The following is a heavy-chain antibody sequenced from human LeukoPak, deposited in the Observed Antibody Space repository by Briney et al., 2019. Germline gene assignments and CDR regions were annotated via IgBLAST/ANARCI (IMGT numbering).Heavy chain of an antibody. CDR1: GGSISSHY. J-gene: IGHJ4*02. Sequence: PSETLSLTCTVSGGSISSHYWSWIRQSPGKGLEWIGYIYYSGSTSYNPSLKSRVTISVDTSKNQFSLKLSSVTAAETAVYYCARSPRLGRYGYGPWELPVSYFDYWGQGTLVTVSS. CDR2: IYYSGST. D-gene: IGHD1-26*01. V-gene: IGHV4-59*08. CDR3: ARSPRLGRYGYGPWELPVSYFDY.